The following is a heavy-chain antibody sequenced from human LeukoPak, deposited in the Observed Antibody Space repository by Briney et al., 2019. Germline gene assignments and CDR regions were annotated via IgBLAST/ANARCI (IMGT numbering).Heavy chain of an antibody. V-gene: IGHV1-69*06. CDR2: IIPIFGTA. Sequence: ASVKVSCKASGYTFTSYGISWVRQAPGQGLEWMGGIIPIFGTANYAQKFQGRVTITADKSTSTAYMELSSLRSEDTAVYYCAKSSIIAAAGPYYFDYWGQGTLVTVSS. D-gene: IGHD6-13*01. CDR1: GYTFTSYG. CDR3: AKSSIIAAAGPYYFDY. J-gene: IGHJ4*02.